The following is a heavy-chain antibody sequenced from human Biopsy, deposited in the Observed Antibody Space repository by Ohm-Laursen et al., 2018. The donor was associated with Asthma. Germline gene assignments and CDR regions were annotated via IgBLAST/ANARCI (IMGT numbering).Heavy chain of an antibody. CDR3: ARARETTNYGDSDFDI. CDR2: INPSGAGT. D-gene: IGHD2-8*01. Sequence: SVKVSCKASGYTFIGCHIHWVRQAPGQGLEWMGIINPSGAGTRYAEKFKGRLIVSRDASTSTAFMELRSLRSDDTAIYFCARARETTNYGDSDFDIWGQGTLITVSS. V-gene: IGHV1-46*01. J-gene: IGHJ4*02. CDR1: GYTFIGCH.